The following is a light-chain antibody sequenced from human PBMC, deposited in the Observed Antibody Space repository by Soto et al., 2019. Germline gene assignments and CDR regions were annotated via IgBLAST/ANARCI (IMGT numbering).Light chain of an antibody. Sequence: DIQMTQSPSSLSASLGERVTITCRASQDISTYLNWYQQKPGKAPNLLIYTVPNLETGVPSRFSGSGSGTVFTLTISALQPEDIAAYYCQQYNSLPYTFGQGTRLEIE. CDR2: TVP. J-gene: IGKJ2*01. CDR3: QQYNSLPYT. V-gene: IGKV1-33*01. CDR1: QDISTY.